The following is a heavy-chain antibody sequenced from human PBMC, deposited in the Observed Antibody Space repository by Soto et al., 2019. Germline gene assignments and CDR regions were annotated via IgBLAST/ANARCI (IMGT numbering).Heavy chain of an antibody. V-gene: IGHV4-4*02. J-gene: IGHJ3*02. CDR3: AREWEYSHAFDI. CDR2: IYHSGST. D-gene: IGHD5-18*01. CDR1: SGSISSSNW. Sequence: SETLSLTCAASSGSISSSNWWRWVRQPPGKGLEWIGEIYHSGSTNYNPSLKSRVTISVDKSKNQFSLKLSSVTAADTAVYYCAREWEYSHAFDIWGQGTMVTVSS.